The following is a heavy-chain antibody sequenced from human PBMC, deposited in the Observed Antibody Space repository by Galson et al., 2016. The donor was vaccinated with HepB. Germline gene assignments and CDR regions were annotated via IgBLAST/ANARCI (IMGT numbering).Heavy chain of an antibody. CDR2: TSHDGSNE. CDR1: GLIFRNHA. D-gene: IGHD6-19*01. V-gene: IGHV3-30*18. J-gene: IGHJ5*02. Sequence: SLRLSCAASGLIFRNHAMHWVRQAPGQGLEWVAVTSHDGSNEYYADSVKGRFAISRDNPKNALYLQMNSLTAGDTAVYYCAKGGPGIAVTADLWGQGILVTVSS. CDR3: AKGGPGIAVTADL.